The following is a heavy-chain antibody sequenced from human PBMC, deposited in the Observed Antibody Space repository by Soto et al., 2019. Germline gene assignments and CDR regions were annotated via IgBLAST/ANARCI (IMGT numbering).Heavy chain of an antibody. CDR1: GGSISSGGYY. V-gene: IGHV4-31*03. CDR2: IYYSGST. D-gene: IGHD3-9*01. J-gene: IGHJ6*03. CDR3: ARDGGYDILTGYDYYYYYMDV. Sequence: SETLSLTCTVSGGSISSGGYYWSWIRQHPGKGLEWIGYIYYSGSTYYNPSLKSRVTISVDTSKNQFSLKLSSVTAADTAVYYCARDGGYDILTGYDYYYYYMDVWGKGTTVTVSS.